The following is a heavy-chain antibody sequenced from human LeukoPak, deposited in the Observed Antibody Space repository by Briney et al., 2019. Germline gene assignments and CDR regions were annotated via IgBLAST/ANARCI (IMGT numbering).Heavy chain of an antibody. CDR1: GGSISSYY. CDR3: ARGPWVAVAGIDNWFDP. V-gene: IGHV4-4*07. D-gene: IGHD6-19*01. J-gene: IGHJ5*02. Sequence: PSETLSLTCTVSGGSISSYYWSWIRQPAGKGLEWIGRIYTSGSTNYNPSLKSRVTMSVDTSKNQFSLKLSSVTAVDTAVYYCARGPWVAVAGIDNWFDPWGQGTLVTVSS. CDR2: IYTSGST.